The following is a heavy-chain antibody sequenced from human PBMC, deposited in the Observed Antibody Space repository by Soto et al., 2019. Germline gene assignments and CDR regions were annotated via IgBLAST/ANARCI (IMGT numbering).Heavy chain of an antibody. V-gene: IGHV5-51*03. Sequence: EVRLVQSGAEVKKPGESLKISCQGSGYTFSNYWIAWVRQVPGEGLEWMGFVSPGDSDTRYSPSFQGHVSISADKSDSTAYLQWASLKASDTAMYYCARLSFSGDSGYEFDSWAQGTLVTVSS. CDR1: GYTFSNYW. J-gene: IGHJ5*01. D-gene: IGHD2-2*01. CDR3: ARLSFSGDSGYEFDS. CDR2: VSPGDSDT.